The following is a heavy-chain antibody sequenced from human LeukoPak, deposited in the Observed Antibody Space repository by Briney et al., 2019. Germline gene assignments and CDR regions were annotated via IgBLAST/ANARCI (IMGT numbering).Heavy chain of an antibody. D-gene: IGHD6-13*01. V-gene: IGHV1-46*01. CDR1: GYTFTNYY. CDR2: INPGDGGT. J-gene: IGHJ4*02. CDR3: ARELGVIAAPRKTFDY. Sequence: ASVKVSCKASGYTFTNYYIHWVRQAPGQGLEWLGAINPGDGGTNYAQSFQGRVIMTRDTSTSTLYMELSSLRSEDTAVFYCARELGVIAAPRKTFDYWGQGTQVTVSS.